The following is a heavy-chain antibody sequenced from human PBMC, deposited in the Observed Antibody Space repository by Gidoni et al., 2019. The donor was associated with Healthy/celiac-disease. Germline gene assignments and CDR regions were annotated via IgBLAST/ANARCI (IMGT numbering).Heavy chain of an antibody. V-gene: IGHV3-21*01. Sequence: EVQLVESGGGLVKPGGSLRLSCAASGFTFSSYSMNWVRQAPGKGLEWVSSIGSSSSYIYYADSVKGRFTISRDNAKNSLYLQMNSLRAEDTAVYYCAREGTTVVTPSDAFDIWGQGTMVTVSS. CDR3: AREGTTVVTPSDAFDI. CDR2: IGSSSSYI. D-gene: IGHD4-17*01. CDR1: GFTFSSYS. J-gene: IGHJ3*02.